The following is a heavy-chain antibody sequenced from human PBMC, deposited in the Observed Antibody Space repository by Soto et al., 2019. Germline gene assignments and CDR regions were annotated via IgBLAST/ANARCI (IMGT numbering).Heavy chain of an antibody. V-gene: IGHV3-23*01. CDR1: GFTFSSYA. CDR3: AKDLNVLRFLEWPGKSHYYMDV. Sequence: GGSLRLSCAASGFTFSSYAMSWVRQAPGKGLEWVSAISGSGGSTYYADSVKGRFTISRDNSKNTLYLQMNSLRAEDTAVYYCAKDLNVLRFLEWPGKSHYYMDVWGKGTTVTVSS. J-gene: IGHJ6*03. D-gene: IGHD3-3*01. CDR2: ISGSGGST.